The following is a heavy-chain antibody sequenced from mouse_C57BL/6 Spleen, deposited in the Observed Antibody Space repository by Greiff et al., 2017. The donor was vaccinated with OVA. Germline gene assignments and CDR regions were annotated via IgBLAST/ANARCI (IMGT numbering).Heavy chain of an antibody. D-gene: IGHD2-5*01. J-gene: IGHJ3*01. CDR1: GYTFTRYW. Sequence: QVQLQQPGPELVKPGASVKLSCKASGYTFTRYWMHWVKQRPGQGLEWIGNINPSNGGTNYNEKFKSKATLTVDKSSSTAYMQLSSLTSEDSAVYYCARVGSNPAWFAYWGQGTLVTVSA. CDR2: INPSNGGT. V-gene: IGHV1-53*01. CDR3: ARVGSNPAWFAY.